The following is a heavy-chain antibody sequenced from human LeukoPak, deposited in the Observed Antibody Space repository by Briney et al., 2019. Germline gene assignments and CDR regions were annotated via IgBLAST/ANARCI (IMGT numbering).Heavy chain of an antibody. J-gene: IGHJ6*03. D-gene: IGHD6-19*01. V-gene: IGHV3-48*01. Sequence: GGSLRLSCAASGSTFSSYSMNWVRQAPGKGLEWVSYISSSRSTIYYADSVKGRFTIYRDNAKTSLYLQMNSLRAEDTAVYYCARDVVSGGWYGWYYYYYMDVWGKGTTVTVSS. CDR3: ARDVVSGGWYGWYYYYYMDV. CDR1: GSTFSSYS. CDR2: ISSSRSTI.